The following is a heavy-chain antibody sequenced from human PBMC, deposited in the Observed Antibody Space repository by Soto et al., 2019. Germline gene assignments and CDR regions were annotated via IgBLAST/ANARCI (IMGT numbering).Heavy chain of an antibody. CDR1: GNSFTSYW. D-gene: IGHD3-3*01. CDR3: ARPHWINYDFWRGYYAEGSDAFDI. J-gene: IGHJ3*02. V-gene: IGHV5-10-1*04. Sequence: PGESLKISCKGSGNSFTSYWISWVRQMPGKGLEWMGRIVPSDSYTNYSPSFQGQVTISADKSISTAYLQWSSLKASDTAMYYCARPHWINYDFWRGYYAEGSDAFDIWGQGTMVTVSS. CDR2: IVPSDSYT.